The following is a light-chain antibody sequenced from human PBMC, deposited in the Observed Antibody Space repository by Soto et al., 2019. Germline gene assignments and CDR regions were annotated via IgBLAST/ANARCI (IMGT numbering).Light chain of an antibody. J-gene: IGLJ3*02. CDR3: QSYDSSLSGWV. CDR1: SSNIGAAYD. V-gene: IGLV1-40*01. CDR2: GNN. Sequence: QSVLTQPPSVSGAPGQKVIITCTRCSSNIGAAYDVHWYQHLPGTAPKLLIYGNNNRPSGVPDRFSGSKSGTSASLAITGLQAEDEADYYCQSYDSSLSGWVFGGGTKLTVL.